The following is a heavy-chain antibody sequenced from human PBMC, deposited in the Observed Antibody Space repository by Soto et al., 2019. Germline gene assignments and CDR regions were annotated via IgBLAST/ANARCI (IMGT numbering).Heavy chain of an antibody. J-gene: IGHJ3*02. CDR3: AREVAADGTFREDVFDI. CDR1: GGTFSNHA. Sequence: QVHLVQSGAEVKKPGSSVKVSCKASGGTFSNHAINWVRQAPGQGLEWMGRIIPIFTTTNYAQKFQGRVTITADESTNTAYMELSSLKHDDTAVYYCAREVAADGTFREDVFDIWGQGILVTVSS. CDR2: IIPIFTTT. V-gene: IGHV1-69*12. D-gene: IGHD6-13*01.